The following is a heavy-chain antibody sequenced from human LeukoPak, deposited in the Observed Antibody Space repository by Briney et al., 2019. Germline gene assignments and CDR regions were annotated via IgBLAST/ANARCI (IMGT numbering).Heavy chain of an antibody. CDR2: IYYSGST. D-gene: IGHD6-13*01. CDR3: AREKYSSSWYFPVDFDY. V-gene: IGHV4-39*07. J-gene: IGHJ4*02. Sequence: SSETLSLTCTVSGGSISSSSYYWGWIRQPPGKGLEWIGSIYYSGSTYYNPSLKSRVTISVDTSKNQFSLKLSSVTAADTAVYYCAREKYSSSWYFPVDFDYWGQGTLVTVSS. CDR1: GGSISSSSYY.